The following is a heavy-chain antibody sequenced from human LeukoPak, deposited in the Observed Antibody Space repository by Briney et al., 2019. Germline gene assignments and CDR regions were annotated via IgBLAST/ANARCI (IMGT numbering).Heavy chain of an antibody. CDR1: GGSISSGSYY. Sequence: SETLSLTCTVSGGSISSGSYYWGWIRQPPGKGLEWIGGIYYSGDTYYNPSLKSRRVTISVDTSKNQFSLRLSSVTAADTAVYYCARHQWHYYYYMGVWGKGSTVTVSS. D-gene: IGHD6-19*01. V-gene: IGHV4-39*01. CDR2: IYYSGDT. CDR3: ARHQWHYYYYMGV. J-gene: IGHJ6*03.